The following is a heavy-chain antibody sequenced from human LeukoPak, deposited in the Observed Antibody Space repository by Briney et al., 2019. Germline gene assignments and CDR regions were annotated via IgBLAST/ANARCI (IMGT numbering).Heavy chain of an antibody. CDR2: IYYSGNT. D-gene: IGHD5-24*01. V-gene: IGHV4-31*03. J-gene: IGHJ3*02. CDR1: GGSISSGGYY. Sequence: PSETLSLTCTVSGGSISSGGYYWNWIRHLPGKGLEWIGYIYYSGNTYYNPSPKSRITISLDTSENQFSLKLSSVTAADMAVYYCARFRDGSRPFDIWGQGTMVTVSS. CDR3: ARFRDGSRPFDI.